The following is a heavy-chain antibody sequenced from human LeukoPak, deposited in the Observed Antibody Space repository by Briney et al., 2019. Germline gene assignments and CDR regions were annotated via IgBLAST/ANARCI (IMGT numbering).Heavy chain of an antibody. CDR2: IDHSGST. J-gene: IGHJ4*02. CDR3: ARHRARDYYGSGSYLYYFDY. CDR1: GGSFSGYY. D-gene: IGHD3-10*01. V-gene: IGHV4-34*01. Sequence: SETLSLTCAVYGGSFSGYYWSWIRQPPGKGLEWIGEIDHSGSTNYNPSLKSRVTISVDTSKNQFSLKLSSVTAADTAVYYCARHRARDYYGSGSYLYYFDYWGQGTLVTVSS.